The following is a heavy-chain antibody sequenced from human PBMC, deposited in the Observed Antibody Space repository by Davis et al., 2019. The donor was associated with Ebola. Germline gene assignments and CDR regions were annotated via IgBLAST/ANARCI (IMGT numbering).Heavy chain of an antibody. J-gene: IGHJ4*02. Sequence: MPSETLSLTCTVSGGSMTDYYWSWIRQSPGKGLEWIGYIYYLGSTIYNPSLQSRVTISVDTSKNQFSLKLSSVTAADTAVYYCARLGDYDILTGYFMAGNFDYWGQGTLVTVSS. D-gene: IGHD3-9*01. CDR3: ARLGDYDILTGYFMAGNFDY. CDR2: IYYLGST. CDR1: GGSMTDYY. V-gene: IGHV4-59*08.